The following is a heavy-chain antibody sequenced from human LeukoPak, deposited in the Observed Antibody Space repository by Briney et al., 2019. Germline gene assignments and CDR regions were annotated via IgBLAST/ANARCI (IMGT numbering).Heavy chain of an antibody. Sequence: PGGSLRLSCAASGFTFSSYGMHWVRQAPGKGLEWVAFIRYDGSNKYYADSVKGRFTISRDNSKNTLYLQMNSLRAEDTAVYYCAKTRIAAAGHFDYWGQGTLVTVSS. V-gene: IGHV3-30*02. CDR1: GFTFSSYG. CDR3: AKTRIAAAGHFDY. J-gene: IGHJ4*02. CDR2: IRYDGSNK. D-gene: IGHD6-13*01.